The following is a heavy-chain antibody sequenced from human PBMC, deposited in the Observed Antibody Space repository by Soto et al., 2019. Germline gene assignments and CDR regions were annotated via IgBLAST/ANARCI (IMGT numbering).Heavy chain of an antibody. CDR2: IYYSGST. CDR1: GGSISSSSYY. Sequence: SETLSLTCTVSGGSISSSSYYWGWIRQPPGKGLEWIGSIYYSGSTYYNPSLKSRVTISVDTSKNQFSLKLSSVTAADTAVYYCARRLRLGYYGMDVWGQGTTVTVSS. CDR3: ARRLRLGYYGMDV. V-gene: IGHV4-39*01. D-gene: IGHD3-16*01. J-gene: IGHJ6*02.